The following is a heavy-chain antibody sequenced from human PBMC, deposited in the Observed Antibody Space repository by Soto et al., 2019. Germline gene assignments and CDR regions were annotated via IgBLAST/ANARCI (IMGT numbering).Heavy chain of an antibody. V-gene: IGHV3-30*03. CDR3: ARDYSSYGPFDY. D-gene: IGHD5-18*01. CDR1: GFTFSNYG. J-gene: IGHJ4*02. Sequence: PGGSLRLSCAASGFTFSNYGMHWVRQAPGKGLEWVAVISYDGSNKYYADSVKGRFTISRDNSKNTLYLQMNSLRAEDTAVYYCARDYSSYGPFDYWGQGTLVTVSS. CDR2: ISYDGSNK.